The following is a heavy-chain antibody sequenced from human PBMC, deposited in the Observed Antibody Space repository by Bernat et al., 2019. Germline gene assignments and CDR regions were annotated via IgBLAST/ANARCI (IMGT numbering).Heavy chain of an antibody. CDR3: ARGDYDLWSGYRD. V-gene: IGHV4-34*01. Sequence: QVQLQQWGAGLLKPSETLSLTCAVYGGSFSGYYWSWIRQPPGKGLEWIGEINHSGSTNYNPSLKSRVTISVDTSKNQFSLKLSSVTAADTAVYYCARGDYDLWSGYRDWGQGTLVTVSS. J-gene: IGHJ4*02. CDR1: GGSFSGYY. CDR2: INHSGST. D-gene: IGHD3-3*01.